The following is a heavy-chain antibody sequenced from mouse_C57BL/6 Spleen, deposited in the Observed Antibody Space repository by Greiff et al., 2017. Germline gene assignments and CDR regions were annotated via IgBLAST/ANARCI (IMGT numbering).Heavy chain of an antibody. CDR2: IRNKANGYTT. CDR3: TRYPLYYGTGYYFDY. V-gene: IGHV7-3*01. D-gene: IGHD2-1*01. Sequence: DVKLVESGGGLVQPGGSLSFSCAASGFTFTDYYMSWVRQPPEKALEWIGFIRNKANGYTTAYSASVKGRFTISRNNSQRIHYLQMNALRAENSATYYCTRYPLYYGTGYYFDYWGQGTTLTVSS. CDR1: GFTFTDYY. J-gene: IGHJ2*01.